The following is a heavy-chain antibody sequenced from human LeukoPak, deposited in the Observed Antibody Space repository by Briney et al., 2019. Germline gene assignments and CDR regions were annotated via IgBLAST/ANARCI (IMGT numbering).Heavy chain of an antibody. J-gene: IGHJ4*02. V-gene: IGHV3-23*01. Sequence: GGSLRLSCAASGFTFSSYGMSWVRQAPGKGLEWVSAISGSGGSTYYADSVKGRFTISRDNSKNTLYLQMNSLRAEDTAVYYCAKYPSTVVNSGLDYWGQGTLVTVSS. CDR1: GFTFSSYG. D-gene: IGHD4-23*01. CDR3: AKYPSTVVNSGLDY. CDR2: ISGSGGST.